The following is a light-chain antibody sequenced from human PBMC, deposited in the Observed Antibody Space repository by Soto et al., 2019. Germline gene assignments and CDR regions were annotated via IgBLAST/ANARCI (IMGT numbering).Light chain of an antibody. V-gene: IGKV3-15*01. J-gene: IGKJ5*01. CDR2: GAS. Sequence: EIVLTPSPATLPLSPVEGATLSCRASQSVSSNLAWYQQKPGQAPRLLIYGASTRATGIPARFSGSGSGTEFTLTISSLQSEDFAVYYCQQYNNWPPITFGQGTRLEIK. CDR3: QQYNNWPPIT. CDR1: QSVSSN.